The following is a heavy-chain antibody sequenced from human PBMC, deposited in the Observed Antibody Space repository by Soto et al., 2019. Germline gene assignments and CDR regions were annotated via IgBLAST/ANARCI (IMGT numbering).Heavy chain of an antibody. J-gene: IGHJ4*02. Sequence: SETLSLTCTVSGGSISSSSYFWGWIRQPPGKGLEWIGSIYYSGSTYYNPSLKSRVTISVDTSKNRFSLKLISVTAADTAVYYCARVTYYYDSSGSNFDYWGQGTLVTVSS. CDR1: GGSISSSSYF. CDR3: ARVTYYYDSSGSNFDY. V-gene: IGHV4-39*01. CDR2: IYYSGST. D-gene: IGHD3-22*01.